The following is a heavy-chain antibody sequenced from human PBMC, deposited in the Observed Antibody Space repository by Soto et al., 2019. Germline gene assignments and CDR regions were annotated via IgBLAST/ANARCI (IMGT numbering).Heavy chain of an antibody. J-gene: IGHJ2*01. CDR2: IIPIFGTA. Sequence: QVPLVQSGAEVKKPGSSVKVSCKASGGTFSGYAISWVRQAPGQGLEWMGGIIPIFGTANYAQRFQGRVTITADESTSTAYMELSSLRSEDTAVYYCASRSGSYHWYFDLWGRGTLVTVSS. CDR1: GGTFSGYA. D-gene: IGHD1-26*01. CDR3: ASRSGSYHWYFDL. V-gene: IGHV1-69*01.